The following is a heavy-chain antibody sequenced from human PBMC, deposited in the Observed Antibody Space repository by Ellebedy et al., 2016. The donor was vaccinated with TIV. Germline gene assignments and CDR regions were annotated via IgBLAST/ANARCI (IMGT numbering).Heavy chain of an antibody. Sequence: GESLKISXAASGFTFSDYYMSWIRQAPGKGLEWVSYISSSGSTIYYADSVKGRFTISRDNAKNSLYLQMNSLRAEDTAVYYCAITSGHYFDYWGQGTLVTVSS. D-gene: IGHD6-19*01. CDR1: GFTFSDYY. J-gene: IGHJ4*02. V-gene: IGHV3-11*01. CDR3: AITSGHYFDY. CDR2: ISSSGSTI.